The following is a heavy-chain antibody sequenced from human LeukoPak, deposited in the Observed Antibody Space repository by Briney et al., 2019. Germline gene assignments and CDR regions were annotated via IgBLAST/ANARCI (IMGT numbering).Heavy chain of an antibody. CDR2: ISSRGTTI. CDR3: ARVRSGLHMDV. V-gene: IGHV3-48*03. Sequence: PGGSPRLSCAVSGFTFSSYEMNWVRQAPGKGLEWVSYISSRGTTIYYVDSVKGRFTISRDNAKNSLYLQMNSLRAEDTALYYCARVRSGLHMDVWGQGTTVTVSS. J-gene: IGHJ6*02. CDR1: GFTFSSYE. D-gene: IGHD2-15*01.